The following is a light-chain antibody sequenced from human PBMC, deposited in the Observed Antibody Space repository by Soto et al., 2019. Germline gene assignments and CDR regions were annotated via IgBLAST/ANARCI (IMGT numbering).Light chain of an antibody. V-gene: IGKV3-20*01. CDR2: GGS. CDR3: QQYGNSPT. CDR1: QRVSGSS. J-gene: IGKJ2*01. Sequence: VLTQSPGTLSLSPGDRATLSCRASQRVSGSSLAWYQQKPGRAPWLLIYGGSTRVTGVPDRFSGNGSGADFTLTISRLEPEDFAVYHCQQYGNSPTFGQGTKV.